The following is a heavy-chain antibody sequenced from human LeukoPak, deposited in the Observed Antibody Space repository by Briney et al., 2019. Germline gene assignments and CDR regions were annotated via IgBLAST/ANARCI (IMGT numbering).Heavy chain of an antibody. Sequence: PSETLSLTCTVSGGSISSYYWSWIRQPAGKGLEWIGRIYTSGSTNYNPSLKSRVTMSVDTSKNQFPLKLSSVTAADTAVYYCARELSYYFWSGYYFDYWGQATLVTVSS. CDR2: IYTSGST. CDR3: ARELSYYFWSGYYFDY. J-gene: IGHJ4*02. CDR1: GGSISSYY. D-gene: IGHD3-3*01. V-gene: IGHV4-4*07.